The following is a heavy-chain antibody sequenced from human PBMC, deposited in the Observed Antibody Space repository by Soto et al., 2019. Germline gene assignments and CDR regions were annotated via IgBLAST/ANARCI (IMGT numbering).Heavy chain of an antibody. CDR3: XXAPPTAMACSDY. Sequence: EVQLVESGGGLVKPGGSLRLSCAASGFTFSSYSMNWVRQAPGKGLEWVSSISSSSSYIYYADSVKGRFTISRDNAKNSLXLXXXXXRXXXTAVYYCXXAPPTAMACSDYWGQGTLVTVSS. J-gene: IGHJ4*02. CDR2: ISSSSSYI. D-gene: IGHD5-18*01. CDR1: GFTFSSYS. V-gene: IGHV3-21*01.